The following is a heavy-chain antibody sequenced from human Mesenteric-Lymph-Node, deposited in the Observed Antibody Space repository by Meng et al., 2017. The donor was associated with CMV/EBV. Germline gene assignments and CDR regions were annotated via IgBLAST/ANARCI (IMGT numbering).Heavy chain of an antibody. Sequence: LSCAAYGFALSSYNMNWVRQAPGKGLEWVSLITTSGSYTYYRDSVKGRFTISRDNARNSLYLQMAGLRDEDTAVYYCARGASGYDSWGQGTLVTVSS. CDR3: ARGASGYDS. D-gene: IGHD5-12*01. CDR1: GFALSSYN. CDR2: ITTSGSYT. J-gene: IGHJ5*01. V-gene: IGHV3-21*01.